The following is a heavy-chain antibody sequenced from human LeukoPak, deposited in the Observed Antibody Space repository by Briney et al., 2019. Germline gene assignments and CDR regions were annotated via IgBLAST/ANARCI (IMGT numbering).Heavy chain of an antibody. CDR2: INHSGST. D-gene: IGHD4-17*01. CDR1: GGSFSGYY. V-gene: IGHV4-34*01. CDR3: ARDGGFYGDDTIDY. J-gene: IGHJ4*02. Sequence: SETLSLTCAVYGGSFSGYYWSWIRQPPGKGLEWIGEINHSGSTNYNPSLKSRVTISVDTSKNQFSLKLSPVTAADTAVYYCARDGGFYGDDTIDYWGQGTLVTVSS.